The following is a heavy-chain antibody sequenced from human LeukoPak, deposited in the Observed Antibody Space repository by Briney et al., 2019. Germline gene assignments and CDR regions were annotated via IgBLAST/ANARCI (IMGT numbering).Heavy chain of an antibody. CDR1: GFTFSNSA. V-gene: IGHV3-23*01. CDR3: AKGIYSSGWSYFDY. CDR2: LSCSGITT. D-gene: IGHD6-19*01. Sequence: PGGSLRLSCAASGFTFSNSAMIWLRQSPGKGLEWVSTLSCSGITTYYAHPVKARFTISRQNSKNTLYLQMNSLSAYDKAVYYCAKGIYSSGWSYFDYWGNGTLVTVAS. J-gene: IGHJ4*03.